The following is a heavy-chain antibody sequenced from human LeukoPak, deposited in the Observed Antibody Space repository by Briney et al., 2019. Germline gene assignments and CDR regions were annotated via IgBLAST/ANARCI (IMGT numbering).Heavy chain of an antibody. CDR2: INPNSGGT. CDR1: GYTFSGYH. D-gene: IGHD1-26*01. J-gene: IGHJ4*02. V-gene: IGHV1-2*02. CDR3: ARSMWELAWDY. Sequence: ASVKVSCKASGYTFSGYHMHWVRQAPGHGLEWMGWINPNSGGTNYAQKFQGRVTMTRDTSISTAYMELSRLRSDDTAVYYCARSMWELAWDYWGQGTLVTVSS.